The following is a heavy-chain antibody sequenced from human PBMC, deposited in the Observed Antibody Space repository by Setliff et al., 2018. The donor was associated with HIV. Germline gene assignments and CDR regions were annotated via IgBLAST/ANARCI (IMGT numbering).Heavy chain of an antibody. CDR1: GDNVSSGTSA. Sequence: SQTLSLTCAISGDNVSSGTSAWSWIRQSPSRGLEWLGRTYYRSTWRFGYADSVRGRISIAPDTSKNQFSMQLKSVTPEDAAVYFCVRDRGISSFDIWGQGTMVTVSS. J-gene: IGHJ3*02. V-gene: IGHV6-1*01. CDR2: TYYRSTWRF. CDR3: VRDRGISSFDI. D-gene: IGHD3-10*01.